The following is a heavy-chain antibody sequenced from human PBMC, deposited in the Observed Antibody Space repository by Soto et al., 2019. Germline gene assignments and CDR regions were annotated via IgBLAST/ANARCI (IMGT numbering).Heavy chain of an antibody. V-gene: IGHV4-4*02. Sequence: PSETLSLTCAVSGGSISSSNWWSWVRQPPGKGLEWIGEIYHSGSTNYNPSLKSRVTMSVDTSKNQFSLKLSSVTAADTAVYYCARDSSGPKWIQLWLGYYYYGMDVWGQGTTVTVSS. CDR1: GGSISSSNW. D-gene: IGHD5-18*01. CDR3: ARDSSGPKWIQLWLGYYYYGMDV. CDR2: IYHSGST. J-gene: IGHJ6*02.